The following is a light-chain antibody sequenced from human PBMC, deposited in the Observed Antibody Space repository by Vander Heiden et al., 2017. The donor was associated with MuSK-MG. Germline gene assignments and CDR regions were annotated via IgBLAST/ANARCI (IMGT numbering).Light chain of an antibody. Sequence: QSALTQPASVSVSPGQSITLSCTGTSSDVGSYNLVSWYQQHPGKAPKLMIYEGSKRPSGVANRFSGSKSGNTASLTISGLQAEDEADYYCCSYAGSSTSYVFGTGTKVTVL. CDR2: EGS. V-gene: IGLV2-23*01. J-gene: IGLJ1*01. CDR1: SSDVGSYNL. CDR3: CSYAGSSTSYV.